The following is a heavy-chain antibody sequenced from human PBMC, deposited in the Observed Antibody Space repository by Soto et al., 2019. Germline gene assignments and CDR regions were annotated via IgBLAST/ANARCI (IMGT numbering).Heavy chain of an antibody. Sequence: SETLSLTCTVSGGSISSYYWSWIRQPPGKGLEWIGYIYYSGSTNYNPSLKSRVTISVDTSKNHFSLKLNSVTAADTAVYYCARSIVTPSAMFDHWGQGPLVTVSS. V-gene: IGHV4-59*12. CDR3: ARSIVTPSAMFDH. CDR2: IYYSGST. CDR1: GGSISSYY. D-gene: IGHD2-2*01. J-gene: IGHJ5*02.